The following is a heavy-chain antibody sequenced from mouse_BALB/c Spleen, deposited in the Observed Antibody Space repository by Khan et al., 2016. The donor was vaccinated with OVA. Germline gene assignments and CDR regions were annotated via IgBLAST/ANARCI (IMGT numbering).Heavy chain of an antibody. CDR1: GYPITSDYA. D-gene: IGHD1-1*02. CDR2: ISYSGNT. CDR3: ARVYGGDFDY. V-gene: IGHV3-2*02. J-gene: IGHJ2*02. Sequence: EVKLLESGPGLVKPSQSLSLTCTVTGYPITSDYAWNWIRQFPGNKLEWMGFISYSGNTKYNPSLKSRFSITRDTSKNQFFLQLNSVTTEDTATYYCARVYGGDFDYWGQGTSLTVSS.